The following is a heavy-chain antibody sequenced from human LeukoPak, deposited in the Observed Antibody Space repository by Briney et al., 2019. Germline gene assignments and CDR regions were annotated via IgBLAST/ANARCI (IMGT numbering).Heavy chain of an antibody. J-gene: IGHJ6*03. Sequence: SETLSLTCTVSGGSISSYYWSWIRQPPGKGLEWIGYIYYSGSTYYNPSLKSRVTISVDTSKNQFSLKLSSVTAADTAVYYCARLSGYGLHYYYHMDVWGKGTTVTVSS. CDR3: ARLSGYGLHYYYHMDV. D-gene: IGHD5-12*01. CDR1: GGSISSYY. V-gene: IGHV4-59*12. CDR2: IYYSGST.